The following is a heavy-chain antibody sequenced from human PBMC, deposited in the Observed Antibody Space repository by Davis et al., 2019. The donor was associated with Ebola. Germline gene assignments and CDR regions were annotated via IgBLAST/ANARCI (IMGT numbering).Heavy chain of an antibody. V-gene: IGHV4-34*01. D-gene: IGHD5-12*01. CDR3: ARGIEGGGSPALDY. Sequence: PSETQSLTCAVYGGSFSGYYWSWIRQPPGKGLEWSGEINHSGSTNYNPSLKSRVTISVDRSKNQFSLKLSSVTAADTAVYYCARGIEGGGSPALDYWGQGTLVTVSS. CDR1: GGSFSGYY. J-gene: IGHJ4*02. CDR2: INHSGST.